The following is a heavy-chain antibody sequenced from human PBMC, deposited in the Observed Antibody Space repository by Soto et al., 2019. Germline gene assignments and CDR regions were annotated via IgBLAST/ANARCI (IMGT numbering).Heavy chain of an antibody. J-gene: IGHJ3*02. CDR2: MNPNNGNT. D-gene: IGHD3-22*01. CDR3: ALTYYDDTSGREDAFDI. V-gene: IGHV1-8*01. Sequence: QVQLVQSGAEVKKPGASVKVSCKASGFTFTSYDVNWVRQATGQGLEWMGWMNPNNGNTGYSQKFQGRVTLTRDTSISAAYMELSSLRSEDTAVYYCALTYYDDTSGREDAFDIWGQGTMVTVSS. CDR1: GFTFTSYD.